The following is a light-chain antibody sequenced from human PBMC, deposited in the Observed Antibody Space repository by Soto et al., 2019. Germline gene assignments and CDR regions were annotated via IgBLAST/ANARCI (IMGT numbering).Light chain of an antibody. CDR2: AAS. J-gene: IGKJ1*01. Sequence: DIPMTQSPSSLSASVGERVTITCRASQSIGYYLNWYQQKSGKAPNLLINAASSLQSGVPARFSGRGSGTDFTLTISSLQPEDFATYYCQQSFSTPRTFGQGTKVEIK. V-gene: IGKV1-39*01. CDR3: QQSFSTPRT. CDR1: QSIGYY.